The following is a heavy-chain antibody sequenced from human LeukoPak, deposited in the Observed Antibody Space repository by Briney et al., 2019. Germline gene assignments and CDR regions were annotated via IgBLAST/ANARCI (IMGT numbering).Heavy chain of an antibody. CDR1: GFTVSNNY. V-gene: IGHV3-53*01. CDR2: IYSGGST. D-gene: IGHD1-14*01. J-gene: IGHJ3*02. Sequence: PGGSLRLSCAASGFTVSNNYMSWARQAPGKGLEWVSVIYSGGSTYYADSVRGRFTISRGNSKNTLYLQMNSLRAEDTAVYYCARVRYNGFDIWGQGTMVTVSS. CDR3: ARVRYNGFDI.